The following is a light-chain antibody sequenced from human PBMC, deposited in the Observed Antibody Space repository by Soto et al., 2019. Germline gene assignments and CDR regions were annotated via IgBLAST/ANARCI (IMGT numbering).Light chain of an antibody. CDR2: DAS. Sequence: EIVLTQSPATLSLSPGERATLSCRASQSVSSYLVWYQQKPGQAPRLLIYDASNRATGIPARFSGSGSETDFTLTIRSLKPGDFAVYYCQQRSNWPSITFGQ. J-gene: IGKJ5*01. CDR3: QQRSNWPSIT. V-gene: IGKV3-11*01. CDR1: QSVSSY.